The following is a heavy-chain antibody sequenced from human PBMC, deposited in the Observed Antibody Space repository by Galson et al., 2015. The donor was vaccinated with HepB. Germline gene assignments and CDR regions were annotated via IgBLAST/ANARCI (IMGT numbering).Heavy chain of an antibody. D-gene: IGHD3-10*01. V-gene: IGHV3-53*01. CDR3: ARDYGHYYKSGALPFHYFDL. J-gene: IGHJ5*02. CDR1: GFSVTHNY. Sequence: SCAVSGFSVTHNYMTWVRQAPGMGPEWVSSIYGDNNAYYGESVKGRFTVSRDESKNVLYLQMNDLRVEDTAVYYCARDYGHYYKSGALPFHYFDLWGQGILVTVSS. CDR2: IYGDNNA.